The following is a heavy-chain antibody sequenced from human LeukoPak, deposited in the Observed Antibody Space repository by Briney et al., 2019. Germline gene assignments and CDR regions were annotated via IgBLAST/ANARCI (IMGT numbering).Heavy chain of an antibody. V-gene: IGHV1-69*16. CDR1: GGTFSSYT. CDR2: IIPILGIA. J-gene: IGHJ1*01. CDR3: ARDSGDYYDSSGYPQH. Sequence: ASVKVSCKASGGTFSSYTISWVRQAPGQGLEWMGRIIPILGIANYAQKFQGRVTITTDESTSTAYMELSSLRSEDTAVYYCARDSGDYYDSSGYPQHWGQGTLVTVSS. D-gene: IGHD3-22*01.